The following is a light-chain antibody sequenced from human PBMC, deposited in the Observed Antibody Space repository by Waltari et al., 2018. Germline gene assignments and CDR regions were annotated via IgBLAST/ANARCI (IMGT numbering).Light chain of an antibody. CDR3: QQYGTSPPT. V-gene: IGKV3-20*01. J-gene: IGKJ2*01. CDR1: ETVRSTIRSSY. CDR2: GGS. Sequence: EIVLTQSPGILPLPPGERATLSCLANETVRSTIRSSYLAWYQQRPGQAPRLLIYGGSSRSAGIPWRFRGSGSGTDFTLTITRLEPDDYAVYYCQQYGTSPPTFGQGTRVEIK.